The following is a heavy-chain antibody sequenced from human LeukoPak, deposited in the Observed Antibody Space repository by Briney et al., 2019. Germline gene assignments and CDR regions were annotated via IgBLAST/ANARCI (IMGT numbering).Heavy chain of an antibody. Sequence: SVTLSCNSSAATFTSYANSWVRHAHGQGLEWMWRTIPILSVANYAQKFQGRVTITADKATSTAYMGLSSLRSEDTAVYYCARAKDCGGDCPYWYCDLWGRGTLVTVSS. V-gene: IGHV1-69*04. CDR2: TIPILSVA. D-gene: IGHD2-21*01. J-gene: IGHJ2*01. CDR3: ARAKDCGGDCPYWYCDL. CDR1: AATFTSYA.